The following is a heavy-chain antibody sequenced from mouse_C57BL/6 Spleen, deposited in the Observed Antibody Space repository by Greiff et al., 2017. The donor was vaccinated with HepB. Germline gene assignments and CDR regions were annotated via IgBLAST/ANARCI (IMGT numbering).Heavy chain of an antibody. V-gene: IGHV1-55*01. J-gene: IGHJ2*01. Sequence: QVQLQQPGAELVKPGASVKMSCKASGYTFTSYWITWVKQRPGQGLEWIGDIYPGSGSTNYNEKFKSKATLTVDTSSSTAYMQLSSLTSEDSAVYYCSSIESNRIGDLYYFDYWGQGTTLTVSS. D-gene: IGHD2-14*01. CDR2: IYPGSGST. CDR3: SSIESNRIGDLYYFDY. CDR1: GYTFTSYW.